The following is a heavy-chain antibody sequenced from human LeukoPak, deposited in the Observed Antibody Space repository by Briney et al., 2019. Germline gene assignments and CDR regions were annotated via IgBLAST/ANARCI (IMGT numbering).Heavy chain of an antibody. J-gene: IGHJ4*02. CDR2: ISGSSGTI. CDR1: GFTFSTYS. V-gene: IGHV3-48*02. D-gene: IGHD3-10*01. CDR3: ARDQSDYYGSGSYSEGSY. Sequence: GSLRLSGAASGFTFSTYSMKWVRQAPGKGLEWVSYISGSSGTIYYADSVKGRFTISRDNAKNSLYLQMNSLRDEDTAVYYCARDQSDYYGSGSYSEGSYWGQGTLVTVSS.